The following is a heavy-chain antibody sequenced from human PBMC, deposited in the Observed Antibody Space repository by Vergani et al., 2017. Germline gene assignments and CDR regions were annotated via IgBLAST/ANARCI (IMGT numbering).Heavy chain of an antibody. D-gene: IGHD1-26*01. Sequence: QVQLVQSGAGVKKPGSSVKVSCKASGGTFSSYAISWVRQAPGQGLEWMGRIIPILGIANYAQKFQGRVTITANKSTSTAYKELSSLRSEDTAVYYCARRVGATPFDYWGQGTLVTVSS. CDR3: ARRVGATPFDY. J-gene: IGHJ4*02. CDR2: IIPILGIA. V-gene: IGHV1-69*04. CDR1: GGTFSSYA.